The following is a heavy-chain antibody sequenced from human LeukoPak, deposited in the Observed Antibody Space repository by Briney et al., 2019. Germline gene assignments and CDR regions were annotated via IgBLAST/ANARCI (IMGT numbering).Heavy chain of an antibody. D-gene: IGHD3-9*01. CDR1: GGSISSSSYY. CDR3: ARSFDWSQDYYFDY. V-gene: IGHV4-39*01. CDR2: IYYSGST. J-gene: IGHJ4*02. Sequence: PSETLSLTCTVSGGSISSSSYYWGWIRQPPGKGLEWIGSIYYSGSTYYNPSLKSRVTISVNTSKNQFSLKLSSVTAADTAVYYCARSFDWSQDYYFDYWGQGTLVTVSS.